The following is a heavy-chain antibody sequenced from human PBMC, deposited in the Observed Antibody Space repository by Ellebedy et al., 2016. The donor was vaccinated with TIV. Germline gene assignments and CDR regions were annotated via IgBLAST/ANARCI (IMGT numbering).Heavy chain of an antibody. V-gene: IGHV3-23*01. D-gene: IGHD3-3*01. J-gene: IGHJ4*02. CDR1: GFTFSSYA. CDR2: ISGIGGST. CDR3: AKITSPYDFWSGYYTDDY. Sequence: GESLKISCAASGFTFSSYAMSWVGQAPGKGREWVSAISGIGGSTYYADSVKGRFTISRDNSKNTLYLQMNSLRAEDTAVYYCAKITSPYDFWSGYYTDDYWGQGTLVTVSS.